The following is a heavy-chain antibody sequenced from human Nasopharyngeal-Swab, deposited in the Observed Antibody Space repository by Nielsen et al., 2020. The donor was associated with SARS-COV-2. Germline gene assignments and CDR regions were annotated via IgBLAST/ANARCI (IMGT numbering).Heavy chain of an antibody. Sequence: GESLEISCVASGFTFSIYGMHWVRQAPGKGLEWPASIWYDGSNKYYAGSVKGRFTISRDNSKNTVYLQMNSLRGEDTAVYYCARAPSPDDSSGGGYWGQGTLVTVSS. CDR3: ARAPSPDDSSGGGY. V-gene: IGHV3-33*01. J-gene: IGHJ4*02. CDR2: IWYDGSNK. D-gene: IGHD3-22*01. CDR1: GFTFSIYG.